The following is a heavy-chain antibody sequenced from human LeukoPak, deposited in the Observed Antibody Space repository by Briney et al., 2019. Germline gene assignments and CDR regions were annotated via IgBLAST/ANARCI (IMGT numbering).Heavy chain of an antibody. CDR1: GFTFRNYV. J-gene: IGHJ4*02. CDR3: AREGYYGSGSPPSLYFDY. CDR2: TSSDLNVK. D-gene: IGHD3-10*01. V-gene: IGHV3-30-3*01. Sequence: GGSLGLSCAASGFTFRNYVIHWVRRAPGKGLEWVAVTSSDLNVKLYADSVKGRFTISRDNSRSTLYLQMNSLRPEDTAIYYCAREGYYGSGSPPSLYFDYWGQGTLVTVSS.